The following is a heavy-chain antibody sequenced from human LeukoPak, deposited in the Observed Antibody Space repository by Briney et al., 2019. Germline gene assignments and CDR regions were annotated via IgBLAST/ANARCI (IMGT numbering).Heavy chain of an antibody. CDR1: GFTFSNYA. CDR2: ISIRGTST. D-gene: IGHD1-26*01. V-gene: IGHV3-23*01. Sequence: GGSLRLSCAASGFTFSNYAMSWVRQAPGKGPQWVSAISIRGTSTYYAGSVKGRFTISKDSSRNTLYLQMNSLRADDTALYYCTRGIKWELPLQYWGLGTLVTVSS. J-gene: IGHJ4*02. CDR3: TRGIKWELPLQY.